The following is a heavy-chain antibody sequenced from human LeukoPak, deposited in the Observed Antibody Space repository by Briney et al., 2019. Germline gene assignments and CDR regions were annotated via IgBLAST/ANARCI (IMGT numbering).Heavy chain of an antibody. CDR2: ISGSGGST. Sequence: TGGSLRLSCAASGFTFSSYAMSWVRQAPGKGLEWVSAISGSGGSTYYADSVKGRFTISRDNSKNTLYLQMNSLRAEDTAVYYCAKPQTYYDSCLGYWGQGTLVTVSS. V-gene: IGHV3-23*01. CDR3: AKPQTYYDSCLGY. CDR1: GFTFSSYA. D-gene: IGHD3-22*01. J-gene: IGHJ4*02.